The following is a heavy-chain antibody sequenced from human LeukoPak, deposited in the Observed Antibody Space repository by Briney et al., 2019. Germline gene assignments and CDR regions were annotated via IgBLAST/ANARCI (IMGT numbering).Heavy chain of an antibody. Sequence: GGSLRLSCAVSGFIFSDYYMSWIRQAPGKGLEWVSTISSRDYTIYYADSVEGRFTISRDSAQNSLFLQMNSLRVEDTAVYHCARVSLCSSIDCFHRGVDYPDSWGQGTLVTVSS. J-gene: IGHJ4*02. CDR1: GFIFSDYY. D-gene: IGHD2-2*01. CDR3: ARVSLCSSIDCFHRGVDYPDS. CDR2: ISSRDYTI. V-gene: IGHV3-11*01.